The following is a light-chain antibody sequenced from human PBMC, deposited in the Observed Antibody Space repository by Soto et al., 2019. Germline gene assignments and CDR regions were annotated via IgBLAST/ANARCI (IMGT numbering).Light chain of an antibody. V-gene: IGLV2-14*01. CDR2: DVS. CDR3: CSYTNSSPYV. J-gene: IGLJ1*01. Sequence: QSALTQPASVSGSPGQSITISRTGTSSDVGGYNYVSWYQQHPGKAPKLIIYDVSNRPSGVSYRFSGSKSDNTASLTISGLQAEDEADYYCCSYTNSSPYVFGTGTKLTVL. CDR1: SSDVGGYNY.